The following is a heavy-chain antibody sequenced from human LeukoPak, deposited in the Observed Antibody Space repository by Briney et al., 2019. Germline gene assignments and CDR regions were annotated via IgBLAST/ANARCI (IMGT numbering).Heavy chain of an antibody. V-gene: IGHV3-48*03. CDR1: GFTFSTYE. CDR3: ARETRVRWTDY. CDR2: IRSSGSNE. J-gene: IGHJ4*02. Sequence: GGSLRLSCAASGFTFSTYEMNWVRQAPGKGLEWVSYIRSSGSNEYYADSVKGRFTISRDNAKNSLYLQMNSLRAEDTAVYYCARETRVRWTDYWGQGILVTVSS. D-gene: IGHD5-24*01.